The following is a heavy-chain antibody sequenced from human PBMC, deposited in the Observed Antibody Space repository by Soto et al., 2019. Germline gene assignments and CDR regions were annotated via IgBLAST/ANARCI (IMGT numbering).Heavy chain of an antibody. CDR1: GYTFTSYA. J-gene: IGHJ5*02. Sequence: ASVKVSCKASGYTFTSYAMHWVRQTPGQRLEWMGWINAGNGNTKYSQKFQGRVTITRDTSASTAYMELSSLRSEDTAVYYCARDYPPLYQLLRGGSWFDPWGQGTLVTVSS. V-gene: IGHV1-3*01. CDR3: ARDYPPLYQLLRGGSWFDP. D-gene: IGHD2-2*01. CDR2: INAGNGNT.